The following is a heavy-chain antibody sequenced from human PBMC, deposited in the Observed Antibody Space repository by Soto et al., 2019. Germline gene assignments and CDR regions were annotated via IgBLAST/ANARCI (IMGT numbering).Heavy chain of an antibody. CDR2: IKSKTDGGTT. J-gene: IGHJ4*02. CDR3: TTDLIRSADFWSGYYGYRSDYFDY. Sequence: EVQLVESGGGLVKPGGSLRLSCAASGFTFSNAWMNWVRQAPGKGLEWVGRIKSKTDGGTTDYAAPVKGRFTISRDDSKNTLSLQMNSLKTEDTAVYYCTTDLIRSADFWSGYYGYRSDYFDYWGQGTLVTVSS. D-gene: IGHD3-3*01. CDR1: GFTFSNAW. V-gene: IGHV3-15*07.